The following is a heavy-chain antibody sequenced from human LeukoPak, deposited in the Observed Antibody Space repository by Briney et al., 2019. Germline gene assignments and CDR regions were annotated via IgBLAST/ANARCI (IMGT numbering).Heavy chain of an antibody. D-gene: IGHD4-17*01. CDR3: ASMPTVTTFGYFDY. Sequence: HGESLKISCKGSGYSFTSHWIGWVRPRPGKGLEWMAIIYPGDSETRYSPSFQGQVTVSADKPISTAYLEWISLQASDTAIYYCASMPTVTTFGYFDYWGQGTLVTVSS. CDR1: GYSFTSHW. V-gene: IGHV5-51*01. J-gene: IGHJ4*02. CDR2: IYPGDSET.